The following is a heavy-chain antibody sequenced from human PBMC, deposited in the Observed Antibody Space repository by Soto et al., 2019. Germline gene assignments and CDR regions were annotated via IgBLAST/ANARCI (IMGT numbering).Heavy chain of an antibody. Sequence: QVQLQESGPGLLRPSETLSLTCTVSGGSLGSSSYYWGWIRQSPGKGLEWIGNIYYSGNTFYNPSLKSRVTISVDTSKNQFYLHLSSVTAADTAIFYCASIAAPGTTHFDFWGQGTLVTVSS. CDR3: ASIAAPGTTHFDF. J-gene: IGHJ4*02. D-gene: IGHD6-13*01. V-gene: IGHV4-39*01. CDR2: IYYSGNT. CDR1: GGSLGSSSYY.